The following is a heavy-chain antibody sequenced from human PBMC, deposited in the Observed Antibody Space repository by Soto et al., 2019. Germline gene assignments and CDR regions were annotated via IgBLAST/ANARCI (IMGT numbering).Heavy chain of an antibody. CDR1: EFTFRSYG. J-gene: IGHJ6*02. D-gene: IGHD4-4*01. CDR3: ARQLGSDDHSNHYYYFGMDV. V-gene: IGHV3-30*03. Sequence: QVQLVESGGGVVQPGKSLRLSCATSEFTFRSYGMHWVRQSPGKGLAWVALISYDGGNEYYADSVKGRFSISRDNSKNTLYLQLNSLRPEDTALYYCARQLGSDDHSNHYYYFGMDVWGQGTTVTVSS. CDR2: ISYDGGNE.